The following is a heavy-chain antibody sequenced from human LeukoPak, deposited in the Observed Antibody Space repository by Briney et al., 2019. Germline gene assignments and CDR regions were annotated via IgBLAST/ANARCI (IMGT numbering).Heavy chain of an antibody. D-gene: IGHD3-9*01. J-gene: IGHJ4*02. CDR3: ARSYDILTGYKHLGGFDY. Sequence: SETLSLTCTVSGGSISSSSYYWGWIRQPPGKGLEWIGSIYYSGSTYYNPSLKSRVTISVDTSKNQFSLKLSSVTAADTAVYYCARSYDILTGYKHLGGFDYWGQGTLVTVSS. CDR1: GGSISSSSYY. V-gene: IGHV4-39*07. CDR2: IYYSGST.